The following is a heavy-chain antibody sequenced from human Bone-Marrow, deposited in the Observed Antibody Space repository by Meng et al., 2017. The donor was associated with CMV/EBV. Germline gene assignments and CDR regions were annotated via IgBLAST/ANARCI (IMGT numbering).Heavy chain of an antibody. CDR3: AKDDVYYYGAGSYQDY. Sequence: SCKASGFTFSSYGMHWVRQAPGKGLEWVAFIRYDGSNKYYADSVKGRFTISRDNSKNTLYLQMNSPGAEDTAVYYCAKDDVYYYGAGSYQDYWGQGTLVTVSS. CDR1: GFTFSSYG. CDR2: IRYDGSNK. D-gene: IGHD3-10*01. V-gene: IGHV3-30*02. J-gene: IGHJ4*01.